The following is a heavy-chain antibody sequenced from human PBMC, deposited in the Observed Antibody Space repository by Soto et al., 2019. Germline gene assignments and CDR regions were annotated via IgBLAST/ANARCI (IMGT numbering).Heavy chain of an antibody. Sequence: GALRLSFAASGCTFSSYAMSWVVQAPGKGLEWVSAISGSGGSTYYADSVKGRFTISRDNSKNTLYLQMNSLRAEDTAVYYCAKAEYSSSVPVDYWGQGTLVTVSS. J-gene: IGHJ4*02. V-gene: IGHV3-23*01. CDR1: GCTFSSYA. CDR3: AKAEYSSSVPVDY. CDR2: ISGSGGST. D-gene: IGHD6-13*01.